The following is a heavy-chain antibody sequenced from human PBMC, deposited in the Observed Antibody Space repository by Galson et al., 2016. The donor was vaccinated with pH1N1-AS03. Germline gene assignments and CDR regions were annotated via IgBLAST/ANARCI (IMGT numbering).Heavy chain of an antibody. J-gene: IGHJ1*01. Sequence: TLSLTCSVSGDSISSNNYFWSWIRQPAGKGLEWIGRLSSLGTANYNPSLESRVSISVDASKNQFSLKLNSMTAADTAVYYWARDELWGRHDYLFHYWGQVALVTVSS. CDR1: GDSISSNNYF. CDR2: LSSLGTA. CDR3: ARDELWGRHDYLFHY. D-gene: IGHD3-16*01. V-gene: IGHV4-61*02.